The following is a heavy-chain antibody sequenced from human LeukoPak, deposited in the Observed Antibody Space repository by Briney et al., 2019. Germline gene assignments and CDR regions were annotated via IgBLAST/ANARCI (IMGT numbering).Heavy chain of an antibody. D-gene: IGHD5-18*01. J-gene: IGHJ4*02. CDR1: GYSFSGNG. V-gene: IGHV1-18*01. Sequence: ASVKVSCKASGYSFSGNGITWVRQAPGQGLEWMGWISGYNGNTAFAQMFRDRVTMTTDTSTSTAYMELRSLTSDDTAVYYCARGGQLWLEGGIFDYWGQGTLVTVSS. CDR2: ISGYNGNT. CDR3: ARGGQLWLEGGIFDY.